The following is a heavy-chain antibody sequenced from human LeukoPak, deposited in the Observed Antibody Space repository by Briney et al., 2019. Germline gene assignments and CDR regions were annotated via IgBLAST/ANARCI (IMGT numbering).Heavy chain of an antibody. V-gene: IGHV4-30-4*08. CDR3: ARQKRNSSGWYGDY. CDR2: IYYSGTT. D-gene: IGHD6-19*01. Sequence: NPSETLPLTCTVSGGSISSGDYYWSWIRQPPGKGLEWIGYIYYSGTTYYNPSLKSRITISIDTSKSQFSLKLSSVTAADTAVYYCARQKRNSSGWYGDYWGQGTLVTVSS. J-gene: IGHJ4*02. CDR1: GGSISSGDYY.